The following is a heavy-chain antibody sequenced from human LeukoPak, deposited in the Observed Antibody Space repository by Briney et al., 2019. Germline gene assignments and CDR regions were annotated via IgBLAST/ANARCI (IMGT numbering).Heavy chain of an antibody. CDR3: ARTAGIWYNWFDP. D-gene: IGHD6-13*01. CDR2: INPNSGGT. Sequence: GASVKVSCKASGYTFTGYYMHWVRQAPGQGLEWMGWINPNSGGTNYAQKFQGRVTMTRDTSISTAYMELSRLRSDDTAVYYCARTAGIWYNWFDPWGQGTLVTVSS. CDR1: GYTFTGYY. J-gene: IGHJ5*02. V-gene: IGHV1-2*02.